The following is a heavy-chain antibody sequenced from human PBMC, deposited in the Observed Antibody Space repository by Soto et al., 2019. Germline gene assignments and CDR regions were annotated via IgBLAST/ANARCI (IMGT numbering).Heavy chain of an antibody. CDR3: ARVDYGTGGYPFPYFDY. Sequence: HEHLVQSGAEVKRPGASLKVSCKASGYSFTGYYIHWVRQATGQGLEWMGWINPDSGAPNYAQNFQGRVTLTSDTSISTASMDLTSLTSGDTAVYYCARVDYGTGGYPFPYFDYWGQGTLVIVSS. CDR2: INPDSGAP. J-gene: IGHJ4*02. D-gene: IGHD2-8*02. V-gene: IGHV1-2*02. CDR1: GYSFTGYY.